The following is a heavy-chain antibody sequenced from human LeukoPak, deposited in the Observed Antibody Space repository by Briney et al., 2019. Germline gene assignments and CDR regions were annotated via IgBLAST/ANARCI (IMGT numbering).Heavy chain of an antibody. CDR1: GFTFRNAW. V-gene: IGHV3-15*01. J-gene: IGHJ4*02. Sequence: GGSLRLSCAASGFTFRNAWMSWVRQAPGTGLEWDGRIKSKTDGGTTDYAAPVKGRFTISRDDSKNTLYLQMNSLKTEDTAVYYCTTTTYYYDSSGYVGGDYWGQGTLVTVSS. CDR2: IKSKTDGGTT. D-gene: IGHD3-22*01. CDR3: TTTTYYYDSSGYVGGDY.